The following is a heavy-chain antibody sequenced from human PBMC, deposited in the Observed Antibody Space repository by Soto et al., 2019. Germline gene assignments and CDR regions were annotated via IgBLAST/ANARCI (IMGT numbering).Heavy chain of an antibody. D-gene: IGHD6-6*01. J-gene: IGHJ4*02. Sequence: PGESLKISCKGSGYSFTSYWITWVRQMPGKGLEWMGWIDPSDSYTSYSPSFQGHVTISANKSVSTAYLQWSTLKASDTAMYYCARHSGPYSSSSPVGYWGQGTLVTVS. CDR3: ARHSGPYSSSSPVGY. V-gene: IGHV5-10-1*01. CDR2: IDPSDSYT. CDR1: GYSFTSYW.